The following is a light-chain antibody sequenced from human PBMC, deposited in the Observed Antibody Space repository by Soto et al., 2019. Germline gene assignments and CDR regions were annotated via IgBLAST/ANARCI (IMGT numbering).Light chain of an antibody. CDR3: QRYNNWPIFT. J-gene: IGKJ3*01. V-gene: IGKV3-15*01. CDR2: GAP. Sequence: EIVMTQSAAILSVSPGERATLSCRASQSVSSNLAWYQQKPGQAPRLLIYGAPTRATGIQAMFSSSGSGTEYLITKSSLQSEDFAVAYCQRYNNWPIFTFGPGTKVDI. CDR1: QSVSSN.